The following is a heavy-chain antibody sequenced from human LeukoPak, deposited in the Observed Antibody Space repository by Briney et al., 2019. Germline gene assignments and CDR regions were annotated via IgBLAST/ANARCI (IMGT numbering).Heavy chain of an antibody. J-gene: IGHJ4*02. CDR1: GFTFNRAW. V-gene: IGHV3-7*01. CDR3: ARTYSSGSCDY. CDR2: INEEGSGS. D-gene: IGHD3-10*01. Sequence: GGSLRLSCAASGFTFNRAWMSWVRQAPGKGLEWVANINEEGSGSYYLDSVKGRFSISRDNAKNSLYLQMNSLRAEDTAVYYCARTYSSGSCDYWGQGTLVTASS.